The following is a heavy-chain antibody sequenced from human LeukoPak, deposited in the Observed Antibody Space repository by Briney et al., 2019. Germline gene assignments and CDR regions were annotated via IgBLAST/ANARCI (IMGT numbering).Heavy chain of an antibody. CDR3: AKDRGLGTLDY. Sequence: GGSLRLSCAASGFTFSSSAMNWVRQAPGKGLEWVSVIYSSGNTQYADSVKGRFTISRDNSKNTLYLQMNSLRAEDTAVYYCAKDRGLGTLDYWGQGTLVTVSS. CDR1: GFTFSSSA. D-gene: IGHD3-10*01. J-gene: IGHJ4*02. CDR2: IYSSGNT. V-gene: IGHV3-66*01.